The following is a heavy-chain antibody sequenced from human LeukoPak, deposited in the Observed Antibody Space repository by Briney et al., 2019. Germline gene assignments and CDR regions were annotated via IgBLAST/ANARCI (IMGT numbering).Heavy chain of an antibody. CDR2: INHDGNEK. Sequence: GGSLRLSCAVSGFTFSDYWMSWVRQPPGKGLEWVANINHDGNEKYYVDSVKGRFTISRDNAKNSLYLQMNSLRAEDTAVYYCARDCSGSYSGYWGQGTLVTVSS. D-gene: IGHD1-26*01. V-gene: IGHV3-7*03. CDR3: ARDCSGSYSGY. CDR1: GFTFSDYW. J-gene: IGHJ4*02.